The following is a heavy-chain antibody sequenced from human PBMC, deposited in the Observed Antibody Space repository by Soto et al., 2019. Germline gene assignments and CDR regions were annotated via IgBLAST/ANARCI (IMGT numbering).Heavy chain of an antibody. CDR2: ISYDGSNK. D-gene: IGHD3-10*01. Sequence: GSLRLSCAASGXTFSSYCMHWVRQAPGKGLEWVAVISYDGSNKYYADSVKGRFTISRDNSKNTLYLQMNSLRAEDTAVYYCAKDLETTYYGSGNTPMDVWGQGNTVTVS. V-gene: IGHV3-30*18. J-gene: IGHJ6*02. CDR1: GXTFSSYC. CDR3: AKDLETTYYGSGNTPMDV.